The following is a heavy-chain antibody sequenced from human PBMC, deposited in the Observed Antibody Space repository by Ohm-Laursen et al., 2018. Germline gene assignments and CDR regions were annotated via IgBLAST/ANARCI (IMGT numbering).Heavy chain of an antibody. CDR3: AREGIAVAGPFDY. Sequence: SQTLSLTCTVSGGSVSSGSYYWSWIRQPPGKGLEWIGYIYYSGSTNYNPSLKSRVTISVDTSKNQFSLKLSSVTAAGTAVYYCAREGIAVAGPFDYWGQGTLVTVSS. V-gene: IGHV4-61*01. J-gene: IGHJ4*02. CDR2: IYYSGST. D-gene: IGHD6-19*01. CDR1: GGSVSSGSYY.